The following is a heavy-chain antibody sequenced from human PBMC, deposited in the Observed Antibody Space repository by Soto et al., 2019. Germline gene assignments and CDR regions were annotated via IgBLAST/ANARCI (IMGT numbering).Heavy chain of an antibody. V-gene: IGHV4-39*01. CDR3: ARRLGRSHFDY. CDR2: FHYSGST. CDR1: GGSISSRYSY. Sequence: PSETLSLTCTVSGGSISSRYSYWGWIRQPPGKGLEWIGSFHYSGSTYYNPSLKSRATISVDTYNNQLSLRVTSVTAADTAVYYCARRLGRSHFDYCGRRTLVTFSS. D-gene: IGHD3-16*01. J-gene: IGHJ4*02.